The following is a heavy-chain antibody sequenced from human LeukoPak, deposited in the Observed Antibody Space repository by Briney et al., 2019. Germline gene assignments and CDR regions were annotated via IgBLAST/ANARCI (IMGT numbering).Heavy chain of an antibody. CDR1: GYTFTDYY. V-gene: IGHV1-2*02. J-gene: IGHJ4*02. Sequence: ASVKVSCKASGYTFTDYYIHWVRQAPGKGLEWMGWINPYSGGAKNAQKFQGRVTMTRDTSTGTAYMDLSRLTYDDTAVYYCARDGALDYWGQGTLVTVSS. CDR3: ARDGALDY. D-gene: IGHD3-10*01. CDR2: INPYSGGA.